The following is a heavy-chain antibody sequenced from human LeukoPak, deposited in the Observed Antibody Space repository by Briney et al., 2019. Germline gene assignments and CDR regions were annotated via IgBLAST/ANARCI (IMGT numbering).Heavy chain of an antibody. CDR3: ARDKVDYDFWSGYLTRYYYYGMDV. Sequence: ASVKVSCKASGYTFTSYGLTWVRQVPGQGLEWMGWIRAYNGDTNYAQKLQGRVTMTTDASTSTAYMELRSLRSDDTAVYYCARDKVDYDFWSGYLTRYYYYGMDVWGQGTTVTVSS. CDR1: GYTFTSYG. V-gene: IGHV1-18*01. CDR2: IRAYNGDT. J-gene: IGHJ6*02. D-gene: IGHD3-3*01.